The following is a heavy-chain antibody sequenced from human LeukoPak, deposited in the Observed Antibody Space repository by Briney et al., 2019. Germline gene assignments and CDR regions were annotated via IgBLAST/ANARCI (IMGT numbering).Heavy chain of an antibody. CDR1: GGSISSYY. D-gene: IGHD4/OR15-4a*01. V-gene: IGHV4-4*07. J-gene: IGHJ3*02. CDR2: IYFTGGT. Sequence: PSETLSLTCTVSGGSISSYYWSWIRQPAGKGLEWIGRIYFTGGTNYNRSLKSRVTMSVDTSKNQFSLKLTSVTAADTAVYYCARAKDNYRGNDAFDIWGQGTMVTVSS. CDR3: ARAKDNYRGNDAFDI.